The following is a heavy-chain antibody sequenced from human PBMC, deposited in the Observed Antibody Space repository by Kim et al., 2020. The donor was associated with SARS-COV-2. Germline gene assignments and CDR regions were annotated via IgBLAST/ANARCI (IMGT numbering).Heavy chain of an antibody. D-gene: IGHD3-10*01. CDR1: GGSISSSSYY. J-gene: IGHJ3*02. Sequence: SETLSLTCTVSGGSISSSSYYWGWIRQPPGKGLEWIGSIYYSGSTYYNPSLKSRVTISVDTSKNQFSLKLSSLTAPDTAVYYFASGGYYYDAFAICGQGT. CDR2: IYYSGST. CDR3: ASGGYYYDAFAI. V-gene: IGHV4-39*07.